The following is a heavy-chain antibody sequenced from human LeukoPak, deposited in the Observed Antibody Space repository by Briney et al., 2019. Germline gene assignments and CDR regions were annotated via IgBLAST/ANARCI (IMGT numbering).Heavy chain of an antibody. CDR3: TRDLGVTITVGLLDF. CDR1: GFTFGDYA. Sequence: GRTLRLSCTASGFTFGDYAMSWVRPAPGKGRWWIGFVRGKAYGGTTQYAASVTGRFTISRDDSKSIAYLQMNSLKTEDTAVYYCTRDLGVTITVGLLDFWGQGTLVTVSS. D-gene: IGHD4-23*01. V-gene: IGHV3-49*04. CDR2: VRGKAYGGTT. J-gene: IGHJ4*02.